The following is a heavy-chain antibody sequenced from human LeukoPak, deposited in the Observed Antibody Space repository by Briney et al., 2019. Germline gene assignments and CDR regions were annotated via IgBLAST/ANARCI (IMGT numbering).Heavy chain of an antibody. CDR3: AKWVDYDIMTGYYVSDF. Sequence: PGASLRLSCAASGFIFRNYAMSWVRQAPGNGLEWVSAITGSGDTTYYADSVKGRFTISRDNSKNTRYVEMNTLRAEDTAVYYCAKWVDYDIMTGYYVSDFWGQGTLVTVSS. CDR1: GFIFRNYA. V-gene: IGHV3-23*01. CDR2: ITGSGDTT. D-gene: IGHD3-9*01. J-gene: IGHJ4*02.